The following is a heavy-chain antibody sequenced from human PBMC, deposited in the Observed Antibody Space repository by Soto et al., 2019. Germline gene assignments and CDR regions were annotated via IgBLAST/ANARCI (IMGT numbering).Heavy chain of an antibody. CDR1: GGSISSGGYY. CDR3: ARDDYGDLHFDY. J-gene: IGHJ4*02. Sequence: PSETLSLTCTVSGGSISSGGYYWSWIRQHPGKGLEWIGYIYYSGSTNYNPSLKSRVTISVDTSKNQFSLKLSSVTAADTAVYYCARDDYGDLHFDYWGQGTLVTVSS. V-gene: IGHV4-61*08. CDR2: IYYSGST. D-gene: IGHD4-17*01.